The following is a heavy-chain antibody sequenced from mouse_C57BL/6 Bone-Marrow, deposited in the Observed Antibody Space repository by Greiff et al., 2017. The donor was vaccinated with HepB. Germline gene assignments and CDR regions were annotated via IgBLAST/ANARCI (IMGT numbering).Heavy chain of an antibody. CDR1: GYTFTSYG. J-gene: IGHJ4*01. CDR3: ARGLSTMITTRAMDY. Sequence: VQLQQSGAELVRPGSSVKMSCKTSGYTFTSYGINWVKQRPGQGLEWIGYIYIGNGYTEYNEKFKCKATLTSDTSSSTAYMQLSSLTSEDSAIYFCARGLSTMITTRAMDYWGQGTSVTVSS. V-gene: IGHV1-58*01. D-gene: IGHD2-4*01. CDR2: IYIGNGYT.